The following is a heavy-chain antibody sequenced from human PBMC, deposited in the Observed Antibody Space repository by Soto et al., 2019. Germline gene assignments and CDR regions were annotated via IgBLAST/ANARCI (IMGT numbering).Heavy chain of an antibody. Sequence: VASVKVSCKASGGTFSSYAISWVRQAPGQGLEWMGGIIPIFGTANYAPKFQGRVTITADESTSTAYMELSSLRSEDTAVYYCARLPTRIYLRKDYWGQGTLVTVSS. CDR3: ARLPTRIYLRKDY. CDR1: GGTFSSYA. J-gene: IGHJ4*02. D-gene: IGHD4-17*01. CDR2: IIPIFGTA. V-gene: IGHV1-69*13.